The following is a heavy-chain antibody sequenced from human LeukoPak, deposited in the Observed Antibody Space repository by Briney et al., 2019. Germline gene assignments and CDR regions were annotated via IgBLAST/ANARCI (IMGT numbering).Heavy chain of an antibody. D-gene: IGHD2-15*01. Sequence: SETLSLTCTLSGDSISSSSFYWGWIRQPPGKGLEWIGSFYYGGNTYYNTSLKSRVTISFDTSKNQFSLNLSSVTAADTAVYYCARGKGLGYCSGGSCYRYYYYMDVWGKGTTVTISS. J-gene: IGHJ6*03. CDR3: ARGKGLGYCSGGSCYRYYYYMDV. CDR1: GDSISSSSFY. CDR2: FYYGGNT. V-gene: IGHV4-39*07.